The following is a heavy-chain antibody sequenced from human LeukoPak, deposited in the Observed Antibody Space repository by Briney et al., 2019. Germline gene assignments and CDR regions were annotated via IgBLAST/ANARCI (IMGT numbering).Heavy chain of an antibody. Sequence: RASVKVSCKASGYTFTSYGITWVRQAPGQGLEWMGWINPNSGGTNYAQKFQGRVTMTRDTSISTAYMELSRLRSDDTAVYYCARVLSTYYYDSSLAYFDYWGQGTLVTVSS. D-gene: IGHD3-22*01. CDR3: ARVLSTYYYDSSLAYFDY. CDR1: GYTFTSYG. CDR2: INPNSGGT. V-gene: IGHV1-2*02. J-gene: IGHJ4*02.